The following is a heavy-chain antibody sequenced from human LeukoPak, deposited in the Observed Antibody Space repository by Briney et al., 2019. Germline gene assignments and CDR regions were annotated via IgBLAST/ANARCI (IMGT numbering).Heavy chain of an antibody. CDR1: GYTFTSYG. D-gene: IGHD7-27*01. V-gene: IGHV1-69*04. CDR3: ARDVNWGSIRRDY. Sequence: SVKVSCKASGYTFTSYGISWVRQAPGQGLEWMGRIIPILGIANYAQKFQGRVTITADKSTSTAYMELSSLRSEDTAVYYCARDVNWGSIRRDYWGQGTLVTVSS. CDR2: IIPILGIA. J-gene: IGHJ4*02.